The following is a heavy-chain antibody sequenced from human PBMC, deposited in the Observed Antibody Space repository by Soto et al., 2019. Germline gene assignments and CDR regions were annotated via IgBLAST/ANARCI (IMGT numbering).Heavy chain of an antibody. CDR1: GYTFTSYA. V-gene: IGHV1-3*01. CDR2: INAGNGNT. CDR3: ARDLGLRFPLGPFDY. J-gene: IGHJ4*02. Sequence: ASVKVSCKASGYTFTSYAMQWVRQAPGQRLELMGWINAGNGNTKYSQKFQGRVTITRDTSASTAYMELSSLRSEDTAVYYCARDLGLRFPLGPFDYWGQGTLVTVYS. D-gene: IGHD3-3*01.